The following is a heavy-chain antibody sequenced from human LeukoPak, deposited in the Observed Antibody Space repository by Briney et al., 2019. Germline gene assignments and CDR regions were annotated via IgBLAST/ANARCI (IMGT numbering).Heavy chain of an antibody. CDR1: GGTFSNYA. Sequence: ASVKVSCKASGGTFSNYAISWVRQAPGQGLEWMGRIIPILGIANYAQKFQGRVTITADKSTSTAYMELSSLRSEDTAVYYCARDRLPEFGNGYVYWGQGTLVTVSS. CDR2: IIPILGIA. CDR3: ARDRLPEFGNGYVY. J-gene: IGHJ4*02. V-gene: IGHV1-69*04. D-gene: IGHD5-18*01.